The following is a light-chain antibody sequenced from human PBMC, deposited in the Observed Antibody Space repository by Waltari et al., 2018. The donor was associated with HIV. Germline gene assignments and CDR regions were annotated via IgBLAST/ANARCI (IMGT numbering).Light chain of an antibody. Sequence: QSALTQPPSVSGSPGQSVTISCTGTSSDVGSYNRVSWYQQPPGTAPKLILYEVSNRPSVVPDRFSGSKSGNTASLTISGLQAEDEADYYCSSYTSSSTFVFGGGTKLTVL. CDR3: SSYTSSSTFV. CDR1: SSDVGSYNR. CDR2: EVS. V-gene: IGLV2-18*02. J-gene: IGLJ2*01.